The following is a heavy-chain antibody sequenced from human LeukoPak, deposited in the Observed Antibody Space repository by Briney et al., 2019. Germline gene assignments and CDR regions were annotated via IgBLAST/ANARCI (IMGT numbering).Heavy chain of an antibody. V-gene: IGHV4-34*01. CDR2: INHSGST. Sequence: SETLSLTCTVSGGSISSYYWSWIRQPPGKGLEWIGEINHSGSTNYNPSLKSRVTISVDTSKNQFSLKLSSVTAADTAVYYCARSTGRITIPWGYYYYYMDVWGKGTTVTVSS. CDR3: ARSTGRITIPWGYYYYYMDV. J-gene: IGHJ6*03. CDR1: GGSISSYY. D-gene: IGHD3-3*01.